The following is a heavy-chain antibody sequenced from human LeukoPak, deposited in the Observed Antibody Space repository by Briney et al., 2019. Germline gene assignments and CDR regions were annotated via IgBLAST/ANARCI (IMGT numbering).Heavy chain of an antibody. Sequence: SETLSLTCNVSGGSISSSSYYWGWVRQPPGKGLEWIGSMFYGGTTYYNPSLKSRVTISVDTSKNQFSLRLSSVTAADTAVCYCARHSRFQQLGSFDYWGQGTLVTVSS. J-gene: IGHJ4*02. CDR2: MFYGGTT. CDR3: ARHSRFQQLGSFDY. V-gene: IGHV4-39*01. D-gene: IGHD6-13*01. CDR1: GGSISSSSYY.